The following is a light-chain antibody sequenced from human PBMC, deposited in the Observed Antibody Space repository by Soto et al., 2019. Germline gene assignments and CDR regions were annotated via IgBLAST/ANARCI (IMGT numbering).Light chain of an antibody. CDR1: QGISRW. CDR3: QQANSFPWT. CDR2: AAS. Sequence: DIPMTQSPTSVSASVGDRVTITCRASQGISRWLAWYQQKPGKAPKLLIFAASTLQSGVPSRFSGSGSGTDFTLTISSLQPEDFATYSCQQANSFPWTFGQGTKVEIK. J-gene: IGKJ1*01. V-gene: IGKV1-12*01.